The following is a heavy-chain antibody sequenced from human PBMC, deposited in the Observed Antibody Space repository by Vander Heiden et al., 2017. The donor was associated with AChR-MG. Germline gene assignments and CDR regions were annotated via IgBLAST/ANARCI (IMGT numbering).Heavy chain of an antibody. CDR3: ATWVWGVMERDVYFDY. D-gene: IGHD3-16*01. V-gene: IGHV1-24*01. CDR1: GYTLTELS. CDR2: FDPEDGET. Sequence: QVQLVQSGAEVKKPGASVKVSCKVSGYTLTELSMHWVRQAPGKGLEWMGGFDPEDGETIYAQKFQGRVTMTEDTSTDTAYMELSSLRSEDTAVYYCATWVWGVMERDVYFDYWGQGTLVTVSS. J-gene: IGHJ4*02.